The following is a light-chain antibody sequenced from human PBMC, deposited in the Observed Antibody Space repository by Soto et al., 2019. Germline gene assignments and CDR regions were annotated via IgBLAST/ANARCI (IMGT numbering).Light chain of an antibody. CDR1: QSVSSY. CDR2: DAS. CDR3: QQRSNWPWT. J-gene: IGKJ1*01. V-gene: IGKV3-11*01. Sequence: EIVLTQSPATLSLSPGERATLSCRASQSVSSYLPCYQQKPGQAPRLLIYDASNRATGIPARFSGSVSGTDFTLTISCLEPEDFAVYYCQQRSNWPWTFGQGTKVEIK.